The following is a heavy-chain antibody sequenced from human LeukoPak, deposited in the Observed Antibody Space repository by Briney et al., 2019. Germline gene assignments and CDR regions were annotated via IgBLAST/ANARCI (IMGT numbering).Heavy chain of an antibody. J-gene: IGHJ4*02. V-gene: IGHV3-23*01. CDR1: GFTFNTYA. CDR3: AKDFTYPADPGTHFDF. Sequence: GGSLRLSCAASGFTFNTYAMSWLRQAPGKGLEWVSGISASGGGTYYADSVKGRFTISRDNSENTLYLQMNTLRAEDTAVYFCAKDFTYPADPGTHFDFWGQGTLVSVSS. D-gene: IGHD3-10*01. CDR2: ISASGGGT.